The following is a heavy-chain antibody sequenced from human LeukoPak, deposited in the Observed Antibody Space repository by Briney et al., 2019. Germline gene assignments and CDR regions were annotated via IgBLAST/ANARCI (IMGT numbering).Heavy chain of an antibody. CDR3: APGEYSSGWPQH. Sequence: GASVKVSCKASGYTFTGYYMHWVRQAPGQGLEWMGWINPNTGDTNYARKFQGRVTMTRDTSISTAYMELSRLRSDDTAVYYCAPGEYSSGWPQHWGQGTLVTVSS. CDR2: INPNTGDT. D-gene: IGHD6-19*01. V-gene: IGHV1-2*02. CDR1: GYTFTGYY. J-gene: IGHJ1*01.